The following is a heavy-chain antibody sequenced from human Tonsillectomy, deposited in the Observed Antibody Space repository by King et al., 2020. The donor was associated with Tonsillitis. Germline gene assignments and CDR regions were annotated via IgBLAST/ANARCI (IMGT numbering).Heavy chain of an antibody. D-gene: IGHD3-22*01. V-gene: IGHV3-30*18. Sequence: VQLVESGGGVVQPGRSLRLSCAASGLSFSNYGMHWVRQAPGKGLEWVALIAYDGSYENYADSVKGRFTISRDNSKNTLYLEMRSLRVEDTALYYCAKDGIGLSDWSFDLWGRGTLVTVSS. CDR2: IAYDGSYE. J-gene: IGHJ2*01. CDR1: GLSFSNYG. CDR3: AKDGIGLSDWSFDL.